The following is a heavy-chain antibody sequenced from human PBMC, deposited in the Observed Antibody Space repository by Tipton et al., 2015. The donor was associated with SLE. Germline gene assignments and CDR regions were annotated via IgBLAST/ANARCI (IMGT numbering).Heavy chain of an antibody. D-gene: IGHD3-9*01. Sequence: QSGPEVKKPGSSVKVSCKASGGTFSSYTITWVRQAPGQGLEWMGRIIPTLGVANYAQQLRGRVTITADKSTSTAYMELRSLTSDDTAVYYCRLTLTGYYEFDYWGQGTLVTVSS. CDR1: GGTFSSYT. CDR2: IIPTLGVA. J-gene: IGHJ4*02. V-gene: IGHV1-69*02. CDR3: RLTLTGYYEFDY.